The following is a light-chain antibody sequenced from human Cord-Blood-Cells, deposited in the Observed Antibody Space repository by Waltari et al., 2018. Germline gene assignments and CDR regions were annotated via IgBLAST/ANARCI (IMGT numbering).Light chain of an antibody. J-gene: IGLJ2*01. CDR1: SSNIGEGYD. V-gene: IGLV1-40*01. CDR2: GNS. Sequence: QSVLTQPPSVSGAPGQRVTITCTGRSSNIGEGYDVRWYQQLPGTAPKLLIYGNSNRPSGVPDRFSGSKSGTSASLAITGLQAEDEADYYCQSYDSSLSHVVFGGGTKLTVL. CDR3: QSYDSSLSHVV.